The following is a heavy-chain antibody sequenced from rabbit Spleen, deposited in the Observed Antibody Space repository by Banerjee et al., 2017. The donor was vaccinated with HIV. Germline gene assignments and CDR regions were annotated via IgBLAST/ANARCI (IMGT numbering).Heavy chain of an antibody. CDR2: IYTGDGNT. CDR1: GFSFSNSYW. D-gene: IGHD6-1*01. V-gene: IGHV1S45*01. Sequence: QEQLEESGGDLVKPGASLTLTCTASGFSFSNSYWICWVRQAPGKGLEWIACIYTGDGNTRYASWAKGRFTISKTSSTTVTLQMTSLTAADTASYFCARGYGYGLNKLDLWVQGTLVTVS. J-gene: IGHJ3*01. CDR3: ARGYGYGLNKLDL.